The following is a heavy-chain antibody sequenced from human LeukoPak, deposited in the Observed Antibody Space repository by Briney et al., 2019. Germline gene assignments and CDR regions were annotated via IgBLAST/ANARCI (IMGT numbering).Heavy chain of an antibody. J-gene: IGHJ4*02. CDR2: IYYSGST. D-gene: IGHD3-16*01. CDR3: ARSLRLGEFYSDY. CDR1: GGSISSYY. V-gene: IGHV4-59*01. Sequence: PSETLSLTCTVSGGSISSYYWSWIRQPPGKGLEWIGYIYYSGSTNYNPSLKSRVTISVDTSKNQFSLKLSSVTAADTAVYYCARSLRLGEFYSDYWGQGTLVTVSS.